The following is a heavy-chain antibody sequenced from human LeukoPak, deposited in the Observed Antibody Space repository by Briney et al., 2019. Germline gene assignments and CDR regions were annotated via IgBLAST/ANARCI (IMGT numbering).Heavy chain of an antibody. V-gene: IGHV4-59*12. CDR1: GGSISSYY. CDR3: AGDSYYDSSGFAGYYYYYYMDV. J-gene: IGHJ6*03. CDR2: IYHSGST. Sequence: SETLSLTCTVSGGSISSYYWSWIRQPPGKGLEWIGYIYHSGSTYYNPSLKSRVTISVDRSKNQFSLKLSSVTAADTAVYYCAGDSYYDSSGFAGYYYYYYMDVWGKGTTVTVSS. D-gene: IGHD3-22*01.